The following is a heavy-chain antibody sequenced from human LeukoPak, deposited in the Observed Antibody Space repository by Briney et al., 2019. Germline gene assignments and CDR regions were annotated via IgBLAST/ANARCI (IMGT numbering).Heavy chain of an antibody. V-gene: IGHV4-59*01. CDR1: GGSISSYY. J-gene: IGHJ4*02. Sequence: SETLSLTCTVSGGSISSYYWSWIRQPPGKGLEWIGYIYYSGSTNYNPSLKSRVTISVDTSKNQFSLKLSSVTAADTAVYYCARADYDSSGHFDYWGQGTLVTVSS. D-gene: IGHD3-22*01. CDR3: ARADYDSSGHFDY. CDR2: IYYSGST.